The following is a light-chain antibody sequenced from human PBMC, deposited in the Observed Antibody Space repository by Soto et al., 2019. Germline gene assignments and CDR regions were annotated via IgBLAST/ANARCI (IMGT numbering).Light chain of an antibody. V-gene: IGLV2-8*01. CDR1: SSDVGGYNY. J-gene: IGLJ3*02. CDR3: SSYAGSNNWV. CDR2: EVS. Sequence: QSALTQPPSASXXPGQSVTISCTGTSSDVGGYNYVSWYQQHPGKAPKLMIYEVSKRPSGVPDRFSGSKSGNTASLTVSGLQAEDEADYYCSSYAGSNNWVFGGGTQLTVL.